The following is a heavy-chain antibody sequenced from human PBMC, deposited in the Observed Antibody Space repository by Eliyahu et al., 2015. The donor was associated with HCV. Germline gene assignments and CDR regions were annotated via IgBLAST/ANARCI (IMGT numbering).Heavy chain of an antibody. D-gene: IGHD6-13*01. CDR2: XSGSGGST. CDR1: GFTFSSYA. J-gene: IGHJ4*02. V-gene: IGHV3-23*01. CDR3: AKIAAAGPYYFDY. Sequence: EVQLLESGGGLVXPGGSLRLXCXAXGFTFSSYAMXWVRQAPGKGLXWVSAXSGSGGSTYYADSVKGRFTISRDNSKNTLYLQMNSLRAEDTAVYYCAKIAAAGPYYFDYWGQGTLVTVSS.